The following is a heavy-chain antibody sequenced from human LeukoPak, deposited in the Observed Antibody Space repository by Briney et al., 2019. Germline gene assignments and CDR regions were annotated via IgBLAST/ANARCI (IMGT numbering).Heavy chain of an antibody. D-gene: IGHD3-22*01. CDR2: ISAYNGNT. CDR1: GYTFTSYG. Sequence: ASVKVSCKASGYTFTSYGISWVRQAPGQGREWMGWISAYNGNTNYAQKLQGRVTLTTDTSTSTAYMELRSLRSDDTAVYYCARGPRGITMRVVAPMNWFDPWGQGTLVTVSS. J-gene: IGHJ5*02. V-gene: IGHV1-18*01. CDR3: ARGPRGITMRVVAPMNWFDP.